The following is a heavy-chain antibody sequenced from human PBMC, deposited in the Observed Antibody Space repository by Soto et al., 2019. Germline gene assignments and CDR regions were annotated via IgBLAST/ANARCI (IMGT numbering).Heavy chain of an antibody. CDR3: STNYYDSRGYDNWFDP. CDR1: GFTFRDYA. D-gene: IGHD3-22*01. J-gene: IGHJ5*02. Sequence: PGGSLRLSCTASGFTFRDYAMSWFRQAPGKGLKWVGFIRSKAYGGTVVYAASVKGRFTISRDDSKSIAYLQMNSLKTEDTAVYYCSTNYYDSRGYDNWFDPWGQGTLVTVS. CDR2: IRSKAYGGTV. V-gene: IGHV3-49*03.